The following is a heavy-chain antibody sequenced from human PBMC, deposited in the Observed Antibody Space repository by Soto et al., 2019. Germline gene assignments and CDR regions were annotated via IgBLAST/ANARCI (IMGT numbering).Heavy chain of an antibody. D-gene: IGHD6-19*01. CDR2: ISYDGSNK. CDR1: GFSFSSYG. V-gene: IGHV3-30*03. CDR3: VAGQYFFDY. Sequence: QVQLVESGGGVVQPGRSLRLSCAASGFSFSSYGMQWVRQAPGKGLEWVAVISYDGSNKNYADSVKDRFTISRDNSKKTLYLQMNSMRADDTAVYYCVAGQYFFDYCGQGTLVTVSS. J-gene: IGHJ4*02.